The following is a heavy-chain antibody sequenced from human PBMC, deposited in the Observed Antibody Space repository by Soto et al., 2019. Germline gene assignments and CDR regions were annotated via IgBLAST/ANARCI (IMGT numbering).Heavy chain of an antibody. D-gene: IGHD3-10*01. Sequence: VASVKVSCKASGYTFTSYAMHWVRQAPGQRLEWMGWINAGNGNTNYAQKLQGRVTMTTDTSTSTAYMELRSLRSDDTAVYYCARDRVTMVRGVIIMDLGPNYMDVWGKGTTVTVSS. CDR2: INAGNGNT. CDR3: ARDRVTMVRGVIIMDLGPNYMDV. CDR1: GYTFTSYA. V-gene: IGHV1-3*01. J-gene: IGHJ6*03.